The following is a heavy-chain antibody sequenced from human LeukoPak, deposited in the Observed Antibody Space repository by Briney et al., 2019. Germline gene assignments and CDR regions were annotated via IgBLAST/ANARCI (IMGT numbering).Heavy chain of an antibody. V-gene: IGHV4-59*01. CDR3: ASHSYGMDV. CDR1: GGSIGSYS. J-gene: IGHJ6*02. Sequence: SETLSLTCTVSGGSIGSYSWSWVRQPPGKGLEWIGYIYYSGSTNYNPSLKSRVNISVDRLKNQVSVVLSSVTAADEAVYYCASHSYGMDVWGQGTTVTVSS. CDR2: IYYSGST.